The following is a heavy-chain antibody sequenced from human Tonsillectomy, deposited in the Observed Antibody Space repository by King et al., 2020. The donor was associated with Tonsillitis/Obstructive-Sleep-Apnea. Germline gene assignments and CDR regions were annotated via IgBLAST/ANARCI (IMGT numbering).Heavy chain of an antibody. D-gene: IGHD3-9*01. J-gene: IGHJ6*03. CDR1: GGSISSSSYY. Sequence: LQLQESGPGLVKPSETLSLTCTVSGGSISSSSYYWGWIRQPPGKGLEWMGSIYYSGSTYYNPSPTSRVTISVDTSKNLFSLKLRSLTAADTAVYYCARPYYDILTGYYPYYYYYMDVWGKGTTVTVSS. CDR3: ARPYYDILTGYYPYYYYYMDV. V-gene: IGHV4-39*01. CDR2: IYYSGST.